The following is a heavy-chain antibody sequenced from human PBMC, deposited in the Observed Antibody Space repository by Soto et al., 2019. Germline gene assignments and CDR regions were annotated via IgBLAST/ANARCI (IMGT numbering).Heavy chain of an antibody. Sequence: SETLSLTCTVSGGSISSSSYYWGWIRQPPGKGLEWIGSIYYSGSTYYNPSLKSRVTISVDTSKNQFSLKLSSVTAADTAVYYCASRVAVGYYYYYGMDVWGQGTPVTVYS. V-gene: IGHV4-39*01. J-gene: IGHJ6*02. CDR1: GGSISSSSYY. D-gene: IGHD6-19*01. CDR2: IYYSGST. CDR3: ASRVAVGYYYYYGMDV.